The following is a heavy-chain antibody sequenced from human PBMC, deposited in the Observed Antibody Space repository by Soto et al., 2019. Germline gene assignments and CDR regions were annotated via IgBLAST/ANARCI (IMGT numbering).Heavy chain of an antibody. J-gene: IGHJ4*02. D-gene: IGHD4-17*01. CDR2: ISVSGGTT. V-gene: IGHV3-23*01. CDR3: ALSTVTTGDYFDY. Sequence: PGGSLRLSCGASGFTLSTYAMSWVRQAPGKGLECVSVISVSGGTTYYADSVKGRFTISRDNSKNTLYLQMNSLRAEDMAVYYCALSTVTTGDYFDYWGQGTLVTVSS. CDR1: GFTLSTYA.